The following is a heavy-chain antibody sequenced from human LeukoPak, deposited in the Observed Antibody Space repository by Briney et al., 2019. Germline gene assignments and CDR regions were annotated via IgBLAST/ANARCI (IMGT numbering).Heavy chain of an antibody. J-gene: IGHJ4*02. Sequence: GGSLRLSCAASGFTFSSYGMHWVRQAPGKGLEWVAVISYDGSNKYYADSVKGRFTISRDNSKNPLYLQMNSRRAEDTAVYYCARGEGQLLYNVPDYWGQGTLVTVSS. V-gene: IGHV3-30*03. CDR3: ARGEGQLLYNVPDY. CDR1: GFTFSSYG. CDR2: ISYDGSNK. D-gene: IGHD2-2*02.